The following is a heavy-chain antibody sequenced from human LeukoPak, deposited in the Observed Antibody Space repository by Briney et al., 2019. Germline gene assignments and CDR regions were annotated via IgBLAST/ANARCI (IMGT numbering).Heavy chain of an antibody. CDR1: GGSFSGYY. Sequence: PSETLSLTCAVYGGSFSGYYWSWIRQPPGKGLEWIGEINHSGSTNYNPSLKSRVTISVDTSKNQFSLKLSSVTAADTAVYYCAVGRNGYNYYYFHYWGQGTLVTVSS. V-gene: IGHV4-34*01. D-gene: IGHD5-24*01. CDR3: AVGRNGYNYYYFHY. CDR2: INHSGST. J-gene: IGHJ4*02.